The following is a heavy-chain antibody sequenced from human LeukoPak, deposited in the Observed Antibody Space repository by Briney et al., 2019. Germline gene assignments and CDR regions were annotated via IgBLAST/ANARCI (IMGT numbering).Heavy chain of an antibody. Sequence: WETLSLTCSVSGDSSTAYDWSWIRQSPGKGLEWLAYVYKSGQIDYNSSLRSRLFVSVDRSKTQFSLNLSTVTAADTAVYYCARGGTDYTSSSYYYAMDVWGQGTTVAVS. D-gene: IGHD6-13*01. V-gene: IGHV4-59*08. CDR1: GDSSTAYD. CDR3: ARGGTDYTSSSYYYAMDV. J-gene: IGHJ6*02. CDR2: VYKSGQI.